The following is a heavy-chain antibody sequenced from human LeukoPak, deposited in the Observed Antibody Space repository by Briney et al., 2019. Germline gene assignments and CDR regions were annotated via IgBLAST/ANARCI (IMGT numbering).Heavy chain of an antibody. CDR2: INPNSGGT. CDR3: ARRVVDLTGYYYFDY. V-gene: IGHV1-2*02. J-gene: IGHJ4*02. D-gene: IGHD3-9*01. Sequence: ASVKVSCKASGYTFTGYYMHWVRQAPGQGLEWMGWINPNSGGTNYAQKFQGRVTMTRDTSTSTVYMELSSLRSEDTAVYYCARRVVDLTGYYYFDYWGQGTLVTVSS. CDR1: GYTFTGYY.